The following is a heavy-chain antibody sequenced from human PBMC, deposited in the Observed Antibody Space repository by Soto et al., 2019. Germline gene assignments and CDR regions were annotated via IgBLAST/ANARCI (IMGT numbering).Heavy chain of an antibody. J-gene: IGHJ4*02. V-gene: IGHV3-73*01. D-gene: IGHD3-10*01. CDR3: TSMVRGVIDY. CDR1: GFTFSGSA. CDR2: IRSKANSYAT. Sequence: GGSLRLSCAASGFTFSGSAMHWVRQASGKGLEWVGRIRSKANSYATAYAASVNGRFTISRDDSKNTAYLQMNSLKTEDTAVYYCTSMVRGVIDYWGQGTLVTVSS.